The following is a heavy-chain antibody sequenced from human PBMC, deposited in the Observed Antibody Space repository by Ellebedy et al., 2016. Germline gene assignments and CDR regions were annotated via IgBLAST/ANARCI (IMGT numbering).Heavy chain of an antibody. V-gene: IGHV3-30*04. CDR1: GFTFSSYA. CDR3: ARDRGDSSDWYLAFDY. J-gene: IGHJ4*02. Sequence: GGSLRLSCAASGFTFSSYAMHWVRQASGKGLEWVAVLSYDGSYKKYADSVKGRFTISRDNSKNTLDLQMNSLRAEDTAVYYCARDRGDSSDWYLAFDYWGQGTLVSDSS. D-gene: IGHD6-13*01. CDR2: LSYDGSYK.